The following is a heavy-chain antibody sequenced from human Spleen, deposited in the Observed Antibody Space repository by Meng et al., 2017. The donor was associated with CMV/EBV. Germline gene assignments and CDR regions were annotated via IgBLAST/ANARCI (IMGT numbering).Heavy chain of an antibody. Sequence: GESLKISCAASGFTVSSNYMSWVRQAPGKGLEWVSVIYSGGSTYYADSVKGRFTISRDNSKNTLYLQMNSLRAEDTAVYYCAKKGGDGALHYFDYWGQGTLVTVSS. V-gene: IGHV3-53*01. CDR1: GFTVSSNY. CDR3: AKKGGDGALHYFDY. J-gene: IGHJ4*02. D-gene: IGHD3-16*01. CDR2: IYSGGST.